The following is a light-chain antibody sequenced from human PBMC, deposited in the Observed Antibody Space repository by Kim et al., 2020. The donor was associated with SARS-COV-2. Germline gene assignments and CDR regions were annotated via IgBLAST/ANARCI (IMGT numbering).Light chain of an antibody. V-gene: IGLV2-14*03. J-gene: IGLJ1*01. CDR3: SSYTRSSTNYV. CDR2: AVS. CDR1: TSDVGNYNY. Sequence: SITTSCTEPTSDVGNYNYGSWYQQHPGKAPKRMIYAVSNRPSGVSNRFSGSKSGNTASLTISGLQAEDEADYYCSSYTRSSTNYVFGTGTKVTVL.